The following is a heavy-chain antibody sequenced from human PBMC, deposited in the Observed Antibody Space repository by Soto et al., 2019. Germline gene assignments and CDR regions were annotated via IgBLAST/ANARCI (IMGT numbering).Heavy chain of an antibody. Sequence: EVQLVESGGGLVQPGGSLRLSCAASGFTLSSYAMHWVRQAPGKGLEYVSAISSNGGSTYYANSVKGRFTISRDNSTNTLYLQMGSLRAEDMAVYYCARDPLGGYGPWGQGTLVTVSS. CDR1: GFTLSSYA. CDR3: ARDPLGGYGP. D-gene: IGHD5-12*01. V-gene: IGHV3-64*01. J-gene: IGHJ5*02. CDR2: ISSNGGST.